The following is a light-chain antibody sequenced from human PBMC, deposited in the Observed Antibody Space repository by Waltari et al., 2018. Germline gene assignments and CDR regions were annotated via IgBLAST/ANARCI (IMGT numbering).Light chain of an antibody. CDR2: DAS. J-gene: IGKJ4*01. V-gene: IGKV3-15*01. CDR1: QSVPNT. Sequence: IVMTQSPATLSVSPGERATLSCRASQSVPNTLAWYQQRPGHAPRLLIYDASTRATGIPDRFSGSGSGTEFTLTITSLQSEDCTVYYCQQYNQWPLTFGGGTKVEIK. CDR3: QQYNQWPLT.